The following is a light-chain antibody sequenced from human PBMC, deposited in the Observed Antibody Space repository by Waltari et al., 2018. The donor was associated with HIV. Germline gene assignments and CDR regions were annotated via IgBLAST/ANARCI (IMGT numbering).Light chain of an antibody. CDR1: SNDAGGYNY. Sequence: QSALTQPAPVSGSPGQSTTTSCTGSSNDAGGYNYVSWYQQHPGKAPRLMIYDVSTRPSGVSDRFSGSKSGDTASLTISGLQPEDEADYYCESYTSTSVWVFGGGTRLTVL. J-gene: IGLJ3*02. V-gene: IGLV2-14*03. CDR3: ESYTSTSVWV. CDR2: DVS.